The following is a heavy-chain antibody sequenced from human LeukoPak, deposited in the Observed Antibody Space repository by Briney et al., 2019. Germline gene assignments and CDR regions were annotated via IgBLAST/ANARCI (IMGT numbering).Heavy chain of an antibody. CDR1: GGSFSGYY. Sequence: SETLSLTCAVYGGSFSGYYWSWIRQPPGKGLEWIGEINHSGSTNYNPSLKSRVTISIDTSKNQFSLKLSSVTAADTAVYYCARGRLLLDWGQGTLVTVSS. D-gene: IGHD2-15*01. J-gene: IGHJ4*02. V-gene: IGHV4-34*01. CDR3: ARGRLLLD. CDR2: INHSGST.